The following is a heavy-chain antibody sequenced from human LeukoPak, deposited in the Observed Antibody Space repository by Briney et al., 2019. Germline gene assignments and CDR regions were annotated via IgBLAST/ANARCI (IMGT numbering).Heavy chain of an antibody. CDR1: GGSFSGYY. Sequence: SETLSLTCAVYGGSFSGYYWSWIRRPPGKGLEWIGEINHSGSTNYNPSLKSRVTISVDTSKNQFSLKLSSVTAADTAVYYCARGQWELPYYFDYWGQGTLVTVSS. CDR3: ARGQWELPYYFDY. CDR2: INHSGST. D-gene: IGHD1-26*01. V-gene: IGHV4-34*01. J-gene: IGHJ4*02.